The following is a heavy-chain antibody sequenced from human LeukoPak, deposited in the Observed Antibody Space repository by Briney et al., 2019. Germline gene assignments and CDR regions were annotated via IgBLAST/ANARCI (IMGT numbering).Heavy chain of an antibody. Sequence: RGSLRLSCAASGFTFSGYEMNWVRQAPGKGLEWVSYISISGTNMLYADSVKGRFTISRDNSRTSLYLQMSSLRAEDTAVYYCARGGGSAYHYNAFDIWGLGTMVTVSS. D-gene: IGHD3-22*01. V-gene: IGHV3-48*03. CDR1: GFTFSGYE. CDR3: ARGGGSAYHYNAFDI. J-gene: IGHJ3*02. CDR2: ISISGTNM.